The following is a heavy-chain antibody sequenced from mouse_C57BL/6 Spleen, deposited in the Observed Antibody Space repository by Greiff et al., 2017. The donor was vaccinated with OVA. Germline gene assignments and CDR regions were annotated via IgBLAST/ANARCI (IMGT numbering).Heavy chain of an antibody. CDR2: IFPGSGST. CDR1: GYTFTDYY. CDR3: ASLYGDGSSMDY. Sequence: QVQLKESGPELVKPGASVKISCKASGYTFTDYYINWVKQRPGQGLEWIGWIFPGSGSTYYNEKFKGKATLTVDKSSSTAYMLLSSLTSEDSAVYFCASLYGDGSSMDYWGQGTSVTVSS. J-gene: IGHJ4*01. V-gene: IGHV1-75*01. D-gene: IGHD2-3*01.